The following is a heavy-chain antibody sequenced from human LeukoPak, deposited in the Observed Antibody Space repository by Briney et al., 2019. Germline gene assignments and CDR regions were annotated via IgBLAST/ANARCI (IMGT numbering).Heavy chain of an antibody. Sequence: GASVKVSCKASGYTFSSYCFSWVRQAPGQGLEWMGWISAYNGNTNYAQKFQGRVTMTTDTSTSTVYMELRSLRSDDTAVYYCARDAPGVSGVFDYWGQGTLVTVSS. CDR2: ISAYNGNT. V-gene: IGHV1-18*01. D-gene: IGHD2-8*01. CDR1: GYTFSSYC. CDR3: ARDAPGVSGVFDY. J-gene: IGHJ4*02.